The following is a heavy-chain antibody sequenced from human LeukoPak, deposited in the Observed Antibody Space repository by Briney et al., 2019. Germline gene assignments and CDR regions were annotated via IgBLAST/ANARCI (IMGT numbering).Heavy chain of an antibody. CDR1: GGSFSGYY. Sequence: SETLSLTCAVYGGSFSGYYWSWLRQPPGKGLEWIGEINHSGSTNYNPSLKSRVTISVDTSKNQFSLKLSSVTAADTAVYYCARPFDGNDSSGYLPYWGQGTLVTVSS. D-gene: IGHD3-22*01. CDR2: INHSGST. V-gene: IGHV4-34*01. J-gene: IGHJ4*02. CDR3: ARPFDGNDSSGYLPY.